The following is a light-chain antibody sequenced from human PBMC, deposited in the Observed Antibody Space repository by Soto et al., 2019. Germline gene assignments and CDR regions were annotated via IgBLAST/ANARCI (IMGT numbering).Light chain of an antibody. V-gene: IGKV3-20*01. CDR3: QQYDSSPYT. J-gene: IGKJ2*01. CDR2: GAS. CDR1: QSVSSSN. Sequence: EIVLTQSPGTLSLSPGERATLSCRASQSVSSSNLAWYQQKPGQAPRLLVYGASSRATGIPDRFSGSGSGTDFILTISRLEPEDFVVYYCQQYDSSPYTFGQGTKLEIK.